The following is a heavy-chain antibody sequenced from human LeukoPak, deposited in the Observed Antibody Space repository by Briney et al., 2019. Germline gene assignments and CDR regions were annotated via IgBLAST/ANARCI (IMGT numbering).Heavy chain of an antibody. Sequence: GGSLRPSCAASGFTFDDYAMHWVRQAPGKGLEWVPGISWNSGSIGYADSVKGRFTISRDNAKNSLYLQMNSLRAEDTALYYCAKDAYYDYVWGSYRSAPFDYWGQGTLVTVSS. CDR3: AKDAYYDYVWGSYRSAPFDY. D-gene: IGHD3-16*02. J-gene: IGHJ4*02. CDR1: GFTFDDYA. V-gene: IGHV3-9*01. CDR2: ISWNSGSI.